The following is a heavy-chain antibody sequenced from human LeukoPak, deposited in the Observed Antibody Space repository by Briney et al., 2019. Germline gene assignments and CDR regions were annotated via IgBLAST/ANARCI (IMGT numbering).Heavy chain of an antibody. V-gene: IGHV3-48*02. Sequence: GGSLRLSCAASGFTFSSYSMNWLRQAPGKGLEWVSYISSSSSTIYYADSVKGRFTISRDNAKNSLYLQMNSLRDEDTAVYYCARDYESSGWYDAFDIWGQGTMVTVSS. CDR2: ISSSSSTI. CDR1: GFTFSSYS. CDR3: ARDYESSGWYDAFDI. D-gene: IGHD6-19*01. J-gene: IGHJ3*02.